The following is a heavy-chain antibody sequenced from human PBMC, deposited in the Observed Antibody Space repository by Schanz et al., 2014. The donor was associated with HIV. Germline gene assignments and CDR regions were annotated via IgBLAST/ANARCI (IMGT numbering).Heavy chain of an antibody. CDR2: ISSSGSTI. Sequence: VQLVESGGGVVQPGRSLRLSCVASGFSFDSFGMHWVRQAPGKGLQWVAYISSSGSTIYYAGSVKGRFTISRDQAKNSMYLQMNSLRDEDAAVYYCAREPLPGNGLYFDYWGQGALVTVSS. D-gene: IGHD2-8*01. J-gene: IGHJ4*02. V-gene: IGHV3-48*02. CDR3: AREPLPGNGLYFDY. CDR1: GFSFDSFG.